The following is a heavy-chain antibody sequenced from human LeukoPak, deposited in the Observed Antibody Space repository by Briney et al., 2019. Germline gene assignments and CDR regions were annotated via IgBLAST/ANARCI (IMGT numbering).Heavy chain of an antibody. CDR1: GYSISSGYY. V-gene: IGHV4-38-2*02. D-gene: IGHD6-13*01. CDR3: ARDHWSAAAGTDDY. Sequence: SETLSLTCTVSGYSISSGYYWGWIRQPPGKGLEWIGSIYHSGSTYYNPSLKSRVTISVDTSKNQFSLKLSSVTAADTAVYYCARDHWSAAAGTDDYWGQGTLVTVSS. CDR2: IYHSGST. J-gene: IGHJ4*02.